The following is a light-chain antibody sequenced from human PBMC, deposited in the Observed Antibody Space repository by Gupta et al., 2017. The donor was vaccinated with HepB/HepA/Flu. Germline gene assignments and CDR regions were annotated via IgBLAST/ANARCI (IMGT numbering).Light chain of an antibody. J-gene: IGLJ1*01. Sequence: QSVLTQPPSVSGAPGQRVTISRTGSSSNIGTPYGVHWYQQYPGTAPKLLIYGNTNRPSGVPDRFSGSKSGTSASLAITGLQAEDEADYYCQSYDSRLSAYVFGTGTTVAVL. CDR3: QSYDSRLSAYV. V-gene: IGLV1-40*01. CDR2: GNT. CDR1: SSNIGTPYG.